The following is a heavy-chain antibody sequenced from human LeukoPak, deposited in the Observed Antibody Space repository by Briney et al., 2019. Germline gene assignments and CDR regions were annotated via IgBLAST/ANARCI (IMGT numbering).Heavy chain of an antibody. J-gene: IGHJ6*02. CDR2: TNSDGSTT. D-gene: IGHD1-26*01. CDR3: ARGGTTSNFYYYCGMDV. Sequence: GGSLRLSCAAAGFTFSSYCMYWVRQAPGKGLVWVSRTNSDGSTTSYADSMKGRFTISRDNAKNTLYLKMSSLSGEHTAVYYCARGGTTSNFYYYCGMDVWGQGTTVTVSS. V-gene: IGHV3-74*01. CDR1: GFTFSSYC.